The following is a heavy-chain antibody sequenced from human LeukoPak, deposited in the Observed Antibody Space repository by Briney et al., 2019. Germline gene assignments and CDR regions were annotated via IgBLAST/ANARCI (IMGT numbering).Heavy chain of an antibody. D-gene: IGHD3-10*02. CDR3: ARGRGRVAPRYYVGMDV. Sequence: PGGSLRLSCTVSGFTFSTYWMHWVRQAPGKGLVWVSRILSDGTSTNYADSVKGRFTISRDNAKNTLYLQMNSLRAEDTAVYYCARGRGRVAPRYYVGMDVWGQGTTVTVSS. CDR1: GFTFSTYW. V-gene: IGHV3-74*01. J-gene: IGHJ6*02. CDR2: ILSDGTST.